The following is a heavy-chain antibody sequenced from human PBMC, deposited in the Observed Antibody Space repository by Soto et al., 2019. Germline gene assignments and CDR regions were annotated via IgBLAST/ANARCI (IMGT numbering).Heavy chain of an antibody. D-gene: IGHD2-8*01. J-gene: IGHJ4*02. Sequence: EVQLVESGGGLVQPGKALRLSCAASGFTFSKYWIHWVRQAPGKGPVWVSYISSDGTTTDYADSVKGRFTISRDNAKNKMYLQMDSLRAEDTAVYYCAIQDCTNDVCLEAAVTVGGALEYWGQGAQVTVSS. CDR3: AIQDCTNDVCLEAAVTVGGALEY. V-gene: IGHV3-74*01. CDR1: GFTFSKYW. CDR2: ISSDGTTT.